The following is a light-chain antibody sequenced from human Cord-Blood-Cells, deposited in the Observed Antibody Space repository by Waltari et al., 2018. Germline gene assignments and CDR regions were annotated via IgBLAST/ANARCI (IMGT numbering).Light chain of an antibody. CDR2: KDS. V-gene: IGLV3-25*03. J-gene: IGLJ1*01. CDR1: PLPKQY. Sequence: SYELTQPPLVSVSPGQTARIPCSGDPLPKQYAYWYQQKPGQAPVLVIYKDSERPSGIPERFSGSSSGTTVTLTISGVQAEDEADYYCQSADSSGTYYVFGTGTKVTVL. CDR3: QSADSSGTYYV.